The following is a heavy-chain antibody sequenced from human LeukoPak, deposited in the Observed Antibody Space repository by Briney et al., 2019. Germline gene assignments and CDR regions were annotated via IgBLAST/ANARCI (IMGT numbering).Heavy chain of an antibody. CDR1: GFTFDDYG. D-gene: IGHD6-19*01. CDR2: INWNGGST. CDR3: ARDRSIGGSGWYAFDI. V-gene: IGHV3-20*04. Sequence: GGSLRLSCAASGFTFDDYGMSWVRQAPGKGLEWVSGINWNGGSTGYADSVKGRFTISRDNAKNSLYLQMNSLRAEDTALYYCARDRSIGGSGWYAFDIWGQGTMVTVSS. J-gene: IGHJ3*02.